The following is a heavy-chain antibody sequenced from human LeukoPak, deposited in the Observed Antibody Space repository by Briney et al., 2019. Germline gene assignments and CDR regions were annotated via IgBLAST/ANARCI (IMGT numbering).Heavy chain of an antibody. J-gene: IGHJ4*02. V-gene: IGHV1-69*05. CDR1: GGSFSRHA. CDR2: IIPLFGTT. D-gene: IGHD1-26*01. CDR3: ARGVIVAATHFDN. Sequence: SVKVSCKASGGSFSRHAISWVRQAPGQGLEWMGEIIPLFGTTHYAQKFQGRVTITTDESTSTGYVELSSLRSEDTAVYYCARGVIVAATHFDNWGQGTLVTVSS.